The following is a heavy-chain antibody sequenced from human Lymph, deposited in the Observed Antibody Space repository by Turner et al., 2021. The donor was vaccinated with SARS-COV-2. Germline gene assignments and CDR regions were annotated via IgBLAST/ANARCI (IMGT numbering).Heavy chain of an antibody. Sequence: EVPLLESGGGLVPPGGSLRLSCAASGFTFSNSAMSWVRQAPGKGLEWVSVISSSGGSTYYAASVKGRFTISRDNSKNTLFLQMNSLRAGDTALYYCANVGSYFFDYWGQGTLVTVSS. CDR1: GFTFSNSA. CDR2: ISSSGGST. D-gene: IGHD3-10*01. J-gene: IGHJ4*02. V-gene: IGHV3-23*01. CDR3: ANVGSYFFDY.